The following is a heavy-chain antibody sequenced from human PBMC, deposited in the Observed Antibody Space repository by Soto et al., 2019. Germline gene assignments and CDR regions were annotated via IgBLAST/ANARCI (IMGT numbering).Heavy chain of an antibody. CDR2: MNPNSGNT. Sequence: QVQLVQSGAEVKKPGASVKVACKASGYTFTSYDINWVRQATGHGLEWMGWMNPNSGNTGYAQKLQGRVCMTRNTFISTAYMELSSRRSVDTAVYYCARSTNDYGDRHWGQGPRVTGSS. CDR1: GYTFTSYD. D-gene: IGHD4-17*01. V-gene: IGHV1-8*01. J-gene: IGHJ4*02. CDR3: ARSTNDYGDRH.